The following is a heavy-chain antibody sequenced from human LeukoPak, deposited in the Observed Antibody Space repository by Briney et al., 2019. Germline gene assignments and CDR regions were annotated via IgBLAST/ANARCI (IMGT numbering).Heavy chain of an antibody. Sequence: GGSLSLSCAASGFTFSSYGMHWVRQAPGKGLEWVAVIWYDGSNKYYADSVKGRFTISRDNSKNTLYLQMNSLRAEDTAVYYCARDKRSEFYYYYGMDVWGQGTTVTVSS. V-gene: IGHV3-33*01. CDR2: IWYDGSNK. CDR3: ARDKRSEFYYYYGMDV. CDR1: GFTFSSYG. J-gene: IGHJ6*02.